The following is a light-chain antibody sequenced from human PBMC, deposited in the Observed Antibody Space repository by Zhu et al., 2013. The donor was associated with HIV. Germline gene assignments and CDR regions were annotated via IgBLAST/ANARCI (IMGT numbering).Light chain of an antibody. CDR3: QQYNNWPPLT. CDR2: GAS. V-gene: IGKV3-15*01. J-gene: IGKJ4*01. Sequence: EIVLTQSPATLSVSPGERAALSCRASQSVSINLAWYQQKPGQAPRLLIYGASTRATGIPARFSGSGSGTEFTLTISSLQSEDFTVYYCQQYNNWPPLTFGGGTKLEIK. CDR1: QSVSIN.